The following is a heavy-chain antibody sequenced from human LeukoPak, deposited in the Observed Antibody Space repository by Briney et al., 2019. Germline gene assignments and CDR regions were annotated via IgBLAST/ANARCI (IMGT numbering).Heavy chain of an antibody. V-gene: IGHV3-30-3*01. J-gene: IGHJ4*02. CDR3: ARVGSGWYSFAEY. CDR1: GFTFSNSA. D-gene: IGHD6-19*01. Sequence: PGGSLRLSCAASGFTFSNSAMHWVRQAPGKGLEWVAVISYDGSHKYYADSVKGRFTTSKDNSKNTLYLQMNSLTVEDTAVYFCARVGSGWYSFAEYWGQGTLVTVSS. CDR2: ISYDGSHK.